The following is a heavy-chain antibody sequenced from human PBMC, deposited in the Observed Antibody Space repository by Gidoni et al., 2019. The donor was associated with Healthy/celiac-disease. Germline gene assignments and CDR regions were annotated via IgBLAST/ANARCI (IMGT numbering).Heavy chain of an antibody. V-gene: IGHV1-69*01. J-gene: IGHJ6*02. CDR1: GGTFSSYA. Sequence: QVQLVQSGAEVKKPGSSVKVSCKASGGTFSSYAISWVRQAPGQGLEWMGGIIPIFGTANYAQKFQGRVTITADESTSTAYMELSSLRSEDTAVYYCAREGYDVDTAMADYYYYYGMDVWGQGTTVTVSS. D-gene: IGHD5-18*01. CDR2: IIPIFGTA. CDR3: AREGYDVDTAMADYYYYYGMDV.